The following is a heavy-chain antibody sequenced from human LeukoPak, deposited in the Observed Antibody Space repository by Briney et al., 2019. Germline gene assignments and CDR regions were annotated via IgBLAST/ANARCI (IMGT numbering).Heavy chain of an antibody. J-gene: IGHJ4*02. CDR3: ASGHSSGYTFDY. D-gene: IGHD3-22*01. V-gene: IGHV3-74*01. CDR1: GFTFSSYL. CDR2: INSDGSST. Sequence: PGGSLRLSRAASGFTFSSYLMHWVRQAPGKGLVWVSRINSDGSSTSYADSVKGRFTISRDNAKNTLYLQMNSLRAEDTAVYYCASGHSSGYTFDYWGQGTLVTVSS.